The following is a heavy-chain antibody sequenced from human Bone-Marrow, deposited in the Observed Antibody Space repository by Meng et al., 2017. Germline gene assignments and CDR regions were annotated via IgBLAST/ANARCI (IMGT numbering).Heavy chain of an antibody. CDR3: ARDSSTVTTAY. D-gene: IGHD4-17*01. V-gene: IGHV3-7*01. Sequence: GESLKISCAASGFTFSRYWMSWVRQAPGKGLEWVADIRQEGSEEYYVDSVKGRFTISRDNSKNSLYLQMNSLRAEDTAVYYCARDSSTVTTAYWGQGTLVTVSS. CDR1: GFTFSRYW. CDR2: IRQEGSEE. J-gene: IGHJ4*02.